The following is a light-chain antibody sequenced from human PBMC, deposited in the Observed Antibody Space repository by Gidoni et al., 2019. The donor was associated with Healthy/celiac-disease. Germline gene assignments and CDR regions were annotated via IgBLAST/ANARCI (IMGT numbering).Light chain of an antibody. CDR2: EAS. Sequence: IVLPQSPATLSVSPGARATLSCRASQSVSSYLAWYQQKPGQAPRLLIYEASNRATGIPARFSGSGSGTDFTLTISSLEPEDFAVYYCQQRSNWPPLTFGGGTKVEIK. CDR3: QQRSNWPPLT. V-gene: IGKV3-11*01. CDR1: QSVSSY. J-gene: IGKJ4*01.